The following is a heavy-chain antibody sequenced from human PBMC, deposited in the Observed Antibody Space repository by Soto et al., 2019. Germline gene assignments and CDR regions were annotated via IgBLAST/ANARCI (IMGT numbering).Heavy chain of an antibody. CDR1: GGSISTTNYY. CDR3: ARQGTSWQLGYGLDV. CDR2: IYYTGST. Sequence: SETLSLTCSVSGGSISTTNYYWGWIRQPPGKGLEWIGSIYYTGSTYYNPSLKTRLTISVDTSNNQCSLRLSSVTASDTAVYYCARQGTSWQLGYGLDVWGQGTTVTVSS. D-gene: IGHD6-13*01. V-gene: IGHV4-39*01. J-gene: IGHJ6*02.